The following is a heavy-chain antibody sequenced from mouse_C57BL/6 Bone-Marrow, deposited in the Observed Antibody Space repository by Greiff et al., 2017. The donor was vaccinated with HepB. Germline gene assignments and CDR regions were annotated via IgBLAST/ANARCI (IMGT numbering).Heavy chain of an antibody. Sequence: DVQLQESGAELVRPGASVKLSCTASGFNIKDDYMHWVKQRPEQGLEWIGWIDPENGDTEYASKFQGKATITADTSSNTAYLQLSSLTSEDTAVYYCTPSFYYGSSYGYFDVWGTGTTVTVSS. V-gene: IGHV14-4*01. CDR1: GFNIKDDY. CDR2: IDPENGDT. CDR3: TPSFYYGSSYGYFDV. D-gene: IGHD1-1*01. J-gene: IGHJ1*03.